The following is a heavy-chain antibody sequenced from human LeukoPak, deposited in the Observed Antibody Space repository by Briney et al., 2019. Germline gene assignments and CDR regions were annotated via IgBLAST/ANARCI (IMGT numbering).Heavy chain of an antibody. CDR2: IYPGDSDT. Sequence: GESLKISCEGSGYSFTSYWIGWVRQMPGKGLEWMGIIYPGDSDTRYSPSFQGQVTISADKSISTAYLQWSSLKASDTAMYYCARRGYSYGFAHYYYMDVWGKGTTVTVSS. J-gene: IGHJ6*03. CDR3: ARRGYSYGFAHYYYMDV. CDR1: GYSFTSYW. D-gene: IGHD5-18*01. V-gene: IGHV5-51*01.